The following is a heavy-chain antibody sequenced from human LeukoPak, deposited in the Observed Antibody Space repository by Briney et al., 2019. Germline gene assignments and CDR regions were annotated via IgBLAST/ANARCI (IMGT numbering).Heavy chain of an antibody. CDR3: ARGDVRALRTFDP. Sequence: SETLSLTCTVSGGSVSRNSDYWGWIRQPPGKGLEWIGSIYYGGSTYYNPSLKSRVTISVDTSKNQFSLMVSSVTAADTAVYYCARGDVRALRTFDPWGQGTLVTVPS. CDR1: GGSVSRNSDY. V-gene: IGHV4-39*07. D-gene: IGHD2-21*02. CDR2: IYYGGST. J-gene: IGHJ5*02.